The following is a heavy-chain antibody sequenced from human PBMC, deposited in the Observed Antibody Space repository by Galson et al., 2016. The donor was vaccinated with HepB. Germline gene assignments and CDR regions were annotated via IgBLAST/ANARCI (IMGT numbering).Heavy chain of an antibody. V-gene: IGHV3-48*02. CDR2: IASNRRTI. J-gene: IGHJ6*02. CDR3: ARDGRRGYDMDV. Sequence: SLRLSCAASGFTFSGYKMNWVRQAPGKALEWVSYIASNRRTIYYADSARGRFTISRDNAKNSLYLQMNSLRDEDTAVYYCARDGRRGYDMDVWGQGTTVTVSS. CDR1: GFTFSGYK.